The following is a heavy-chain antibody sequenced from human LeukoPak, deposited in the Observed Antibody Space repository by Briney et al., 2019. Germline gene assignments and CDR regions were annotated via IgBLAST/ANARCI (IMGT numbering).Heavy chain of an antibody. J-gene: IGHJ3*02. CDR3: ARNFGVVIMSTDAFDI. V-gene: IGHV4-59*01. CDR1: GGSISSYY. CDR2: IYYSGST. D-gene: IGHD3-3*01. Sequence: PSETLSLTCTVSGGSISSYYWSWIRQPPGKGLEWIGYIYYSGSTNYNPSLKSRVTISVDTPKNQFSLKLSSVTAADTAVYYCARNFGVVIMSTDAFDIWGQGTMVTVSS.